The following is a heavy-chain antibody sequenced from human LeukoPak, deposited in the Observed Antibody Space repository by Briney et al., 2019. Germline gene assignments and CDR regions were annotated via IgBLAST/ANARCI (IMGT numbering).Heavy chain of an antibody. CDR2: IIAYNGNT. D-gene: IGHD1-26*01. V-gene: IGHV1-18*01. Sequence: ASVKVSCKASGYTFTSYGISWVRQAPGQGLEWMGWIIAYNGNTNYAQKLQGRLTMTTDTSTSTAYMELRSLRSDDTAVYYCARVVGAQLGVYFDYWGQGTLVTVSS. CDR3: ARVVGAQLGVYFDY. CDR1: GYTFTSYG. J-gene: IGHJ4*02.